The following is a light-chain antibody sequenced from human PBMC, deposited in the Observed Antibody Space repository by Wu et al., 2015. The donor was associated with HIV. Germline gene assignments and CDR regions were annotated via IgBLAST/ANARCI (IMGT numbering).Light chain of an antibody. CDR3: QQYNNWPPA. CDR2: GAS. V-gene: IGKV3-15*01. CDR1: QDVGVY. Sequence: VLTQSPATLSLSPGEGATLSCRASQDVGVYLAWYQQKPGQAPRLLIYGASTRATGIPARFSGSGSGTEFTLTISSMQSEDFAVYYCQQYNNWPPAFGGGTKVEIK. J-gene: IGKJ4*01.